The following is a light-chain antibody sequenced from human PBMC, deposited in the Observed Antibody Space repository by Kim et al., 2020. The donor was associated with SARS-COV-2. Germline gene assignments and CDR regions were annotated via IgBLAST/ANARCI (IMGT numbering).Light chain of an antibody. CDR1: QTVNSGN. CDR2: GAS. Sequence: PGESATLSCRASQTVNSGNLAWYQQKPGQAPRLLISGASTRATGIPDRFSGAESGTDFTLTISRLEPEDFAVYYCQQYDTLPLTFGGGTKVDIK. CDR3: QQYDTLPLT. J-gene: IGKJ4*01. V-gene: IGKV3-20*01.